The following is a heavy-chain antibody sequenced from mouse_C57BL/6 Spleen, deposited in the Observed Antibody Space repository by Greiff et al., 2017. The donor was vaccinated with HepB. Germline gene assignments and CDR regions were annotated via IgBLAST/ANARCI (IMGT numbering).Heavy chain of an antibody. CDR2: INPNNGGT. J-gene: IGHJ4*01. CDR1: GYTFTDYN. V-gene: IGHV1-18*01. Sequence: VQLKESGPELVKPGASVKIPCKASGYTFTDYNMDWVKQSHGKSLEWIGDINPNNGGTIYNQKFKGKATLTVDKSSSTAYMERRSLTSEDTAVYYCARSRYYYGSSYYAMDYGGQGTSVTVSS. D-gene: IGHD1-1*01. CDR3: ARSRYYYGSSYYAMDY.